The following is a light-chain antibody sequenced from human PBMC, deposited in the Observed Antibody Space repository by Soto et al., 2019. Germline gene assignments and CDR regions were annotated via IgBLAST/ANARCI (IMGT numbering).Light chain of an antibody. CDR3: QQYGTSPRT. Sequence: EIVVTQSPGTLSLSPGERATLSCRGSQSVSSSCLAWYQQKPGQAPRLLIYGASSRATGIPDRFSGSGSGTDFTLTISRLEPEVFAVYYCQQYGTSPRTFGQGTKLEIK. CDR1: QSVSSSC. CDR2: GAS. J-gene: IGKJ2*01. V-gene: IGKV3-20*01.